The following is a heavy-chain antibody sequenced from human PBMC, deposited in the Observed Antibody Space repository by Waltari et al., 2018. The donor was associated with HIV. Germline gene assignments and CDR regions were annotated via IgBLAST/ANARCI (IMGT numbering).Heavy chain of an antibody. V-gene: IGHV3-30*18. D-gene: IGHD1-26*01. Sequence: QVQLVESGGGVVQPGGSLRLSCAASGFAFHNFAMPWVRQAPGKGLEWVAVISYDGDQYYADSVKGRFTISRDNSKKSLFLQMSSLRPEDSAVYYCAKVAGRSGSYSHYYYGMDVWGQGTTVTVS. CDR1: GFAFHNFA. J-gene: IGHJ6*02. CDR2: ISYDGDQ. CDR3: AKVAGRSGSYSHYYYGMDV.